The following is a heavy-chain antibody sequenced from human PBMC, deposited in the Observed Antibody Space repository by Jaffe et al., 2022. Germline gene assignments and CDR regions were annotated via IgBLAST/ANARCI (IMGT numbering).Heavy chain of an antibody. CDR2: IYPNTGGT. CDR1: GYAFTDYY. CDR3: AIDGDSSTGETTFDS. V-gene: IGHV1-2*02. Sequence: VQVVQSGAEVKNPGASVRVSCKTSGYAFTDYYIHWLRQAPAQGLEWVGFIYPNTGGTKYGQKFQGRVTLTSDTSINTAYMELSRLTSDDTAVYYCAIDGDSSTGETTFDSWGQGTLVTVSS. D-gene: IGHD2-2*01. J-gene: IGHJ4*02.